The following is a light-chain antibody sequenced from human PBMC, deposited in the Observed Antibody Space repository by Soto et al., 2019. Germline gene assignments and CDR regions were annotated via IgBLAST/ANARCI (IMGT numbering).Light chain of an antibody. CDR2: GAS. Sequence: EIVLTQSPGTLSLSPGERATLSCRASQSVSGSSLAWYQQKPGQAPRLLIYGASSRATGIADRFRGSGSGTDFTLTISRLEPEDFAVYYCQQYGSSPPWTFGQGTKVDIK. J-gene: IGKJ1*01. V-gene: IGKV3-20*01. CDR1: QSVSGSS. CDR3: QQYGSSPPWT.